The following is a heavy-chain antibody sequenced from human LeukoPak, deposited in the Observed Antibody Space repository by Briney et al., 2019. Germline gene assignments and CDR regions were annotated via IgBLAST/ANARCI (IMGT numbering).Heavy chain of an antibody. J-gene: IGHJ4*02. CDR1: GFTFSSYS. Sequence: GGSLRLSCAASGFTFSSYSMSWVRQAPGKGLEWVSAISGRGGRTYYADSVKGRFTISRDNSKNTLYLQMNSLRAEDTAVYYCAKEIGYSSGWYLDYWGQGTLVTVSS. D-gene: IGHD6-19*01. CDR2: ISGRGGRT. V-gene: IGHV3-23*01. CDR3: AKEIGYSSGWYLDY.